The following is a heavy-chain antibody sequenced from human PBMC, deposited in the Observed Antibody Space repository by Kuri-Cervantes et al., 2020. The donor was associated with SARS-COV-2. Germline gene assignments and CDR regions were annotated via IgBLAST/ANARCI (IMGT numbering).Heavy chain of an antibody. V-gene: IGHV3-7*01. CDR1: GFTFSSYW. Sequence: GGSLRLSCAASGFTFSSYWMSWVRQAPGRGLEGVANIKQDGSEKWYVDSVKGRFTISRDNAKNSVYLQMNSLRDEDTAVYHCASLGSGKGAIDYWGQGTLVTVSS. CDR3: ASLGSGKGAIDY. D-gene: IGHD6-25*01. J-gene: IGHJ4*02. CDR2: IKQDGSEK.